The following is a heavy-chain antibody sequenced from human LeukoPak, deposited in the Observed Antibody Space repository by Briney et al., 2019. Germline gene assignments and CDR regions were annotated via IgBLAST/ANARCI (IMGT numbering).Heavy chain of an antibody. D-gene: IGHD2-8*01. Sequence: PGGSLRLSCAASGFTFSSYSMSWVRQAPGKGLEWVSYISSSSSTISYPDSVKGRFTISRDNAKNSLYLQMSNLRAEDTAVYYCARDRCTNGVCYTFAYWGQGTLVTVSS. CDR2: ISSSSSTI. CDR3: ARDRCTNGVCYTFAY. J-gene: IGHJ4*02. V-gene: IGHV3-48*01. CDR1: GFTFSSYS.